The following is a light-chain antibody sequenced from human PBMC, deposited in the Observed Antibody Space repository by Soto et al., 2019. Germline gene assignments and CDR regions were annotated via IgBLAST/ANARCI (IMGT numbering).Light chain of an antibody. CDR2: SSD. V-gene: IGLV1-44*01. CDR3: AAWDDSLNAWA. Sequence: QSVLTQPPSASGTPGQRVTISCSGSSSNIGRNTVKWYRQLPGTAPKLLIGSSDQRPSGVPDRFSGSQSGTSASLAISGLQSEDEADYICAAWDDSLNAWAFGGGTKSPS. CDR1: SSNIGRNT. J-gene: IGLJ3*02.